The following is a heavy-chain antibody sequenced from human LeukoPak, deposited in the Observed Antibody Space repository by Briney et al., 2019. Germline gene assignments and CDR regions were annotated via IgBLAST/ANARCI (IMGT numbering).Heavy chain of an antibody. D-gene: IGHD3-22*01. V-gene: IGHV1-69*04. J-gene: IGHJ4*02. CDR1: GYTFTSYA. Sequence: ASVKVSCKASGYTFTSYAISWVRQAPGQGLEWMGRIIPILGIANYAQKFQGRVTITADKSTSTAYMELSSLRSEDTAVYYCARVRYYYDSSGYYLDYWGQGTLVTVSS. CDR3: ARVRYYYDSSGYYLDY. CDR2: IIPILGIA.